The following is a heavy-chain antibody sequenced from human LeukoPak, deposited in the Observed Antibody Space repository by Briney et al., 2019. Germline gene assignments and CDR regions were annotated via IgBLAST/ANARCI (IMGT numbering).Heavy chain of an antibody. Sequence: ASVKVSCKASGGTFSSYAISWVRQAPGQGLEWMGRIIPIFGTANYAQKFQGRVTITADKSTSTAHMELSSLRSEDTAVYYCAREEGSSALIDYWGQGTLVTVSS. CDR1: GGTFSSYA. D-gene: IGHD6-6*01. CDR3: AREEGSSALIDY. J-gene: IGHJ4*02. V-gene: IGHV1-69*06. CDR2: IIPIFGTA.